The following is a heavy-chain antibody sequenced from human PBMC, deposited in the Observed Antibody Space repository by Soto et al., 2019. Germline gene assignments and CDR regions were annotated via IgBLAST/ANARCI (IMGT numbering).Heavy chain of an antibody. CDR2: IYYSGST. J-gene: IGHJ6*02. CDR3: ARAWGGGQRYYYYYGMDV. V-gene: IGHV4-59*01. Sequence: QVQLQESGPGLVKPSETLSLTCTVSGGSISSYYWSWIRQPPGKGLEWIGYIYYSGSTNYNPSLKSRVTISVDTSKNQFSLKLSSVTAADTAVYYCARAWGGGQRYYYYYGMDVWGQGTTVTVSS. D-gene: IGHD2-21*01. CDR1: GGSISSYY.